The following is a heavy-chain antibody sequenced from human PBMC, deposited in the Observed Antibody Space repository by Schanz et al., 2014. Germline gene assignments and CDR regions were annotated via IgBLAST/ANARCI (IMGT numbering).Heavy chain of an antibody. Sequence: QVQLVQSGAEVKKPGASVKVSCKASGYTFSDYYIHWVRQAPGQGLEWMGWINPNTGGTNFAQKFQGWVTVTRDTSISTVYMELSRLRSDDTAVYYCAKELYGEPTDYWGQGTLVTVSS. CDR2: INPNTGGT. D-gene: IGHD1-26*01. CDR1: GYTFSDYY. V-gene: IGHV1-2*04. CDR3: AKELYGEPTDY. J-gene: IGHJ4*02.